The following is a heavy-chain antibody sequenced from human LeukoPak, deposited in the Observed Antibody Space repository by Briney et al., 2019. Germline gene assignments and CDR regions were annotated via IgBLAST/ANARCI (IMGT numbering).Heavy chain of an antibody. J-gene: IGHJ5*02. V-gene: IGHV4-39*07. CDR3: ARKYRVDNWFDP. D-gene: IGHD2-2*01. CDR1: GGSISSSSYY. CDR2: IYYSGST. Sequence: SETLSLTCTVSGGSISSSSYYWGWIHQPPGKGLEWIGSIYYSGSTYYNPSLRSRVTISVDTSKNQFSLKLSSVTAADTGVYYCARKYRVDNWFDPWGQGTLVTVSS.